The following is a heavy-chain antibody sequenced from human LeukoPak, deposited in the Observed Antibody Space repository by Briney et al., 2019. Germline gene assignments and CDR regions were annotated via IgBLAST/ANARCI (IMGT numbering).Heavy chain of an antibody. D-gene: IGHD1-26*01. V-gene: IGHV1-8*01. J-gene: IGHJ4*02. CDR3: ARLGSWEPPDY. Sequence: ASVKVSCKDSGYTFTSSDINWVRQAPGQGLEWMGWMNPNSGNTGFAQKFQGRVTMTRNTSISTAYMELSSLRSEDTAVYYCARLGSWEPPDYWGQGTLVTVSS. CDR1: GYTFTSSD. CDR2: MNPNSGNT.